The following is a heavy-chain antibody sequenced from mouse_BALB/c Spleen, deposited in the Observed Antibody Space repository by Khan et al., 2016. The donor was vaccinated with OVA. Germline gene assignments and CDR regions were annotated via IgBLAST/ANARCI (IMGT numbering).Heavy chain of an antibody. V-gene: IGHV1S29*02. D-gene: IGHD1-2*01. CDR1: GYTFTDYN. CDR3: GRSGYGSFAY. Sequence: VQLQQSGPELVKPGASVKISCKATGYTFTDYNMDWVKQSHGKSLEWIGYIYPNNGGTGYNQKFKTKAALTVDISSSTAYMELRSLTSEDSADYYCGRSGYGSFAYWGQGTLVTVSA. J-gene: IGHJ3*01. CDR2: IYPNNGGT.